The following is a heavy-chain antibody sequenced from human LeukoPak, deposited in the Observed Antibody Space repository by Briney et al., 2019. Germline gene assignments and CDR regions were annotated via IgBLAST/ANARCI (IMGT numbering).Heavy chain of an antibody. CDR1: GFTFSSYE. J-gene: IGHJ2*01. V-gene: IGHV3-48*03. D-gene: IGHD6-13*01. CDR3: ARLPGYSSSWYDWYFDL. Sequence: GGSLRLSCSASGFTFSSYEMNWVRQAPGKGLEWVSYISSSASTIYSADSVKGRFTISRDNAKNSLYLQMNSLRAEDTAVYYCARLPGYSSSWYDWYFDLWGRGTLVTVSS. CDR2: ISSSASTI.